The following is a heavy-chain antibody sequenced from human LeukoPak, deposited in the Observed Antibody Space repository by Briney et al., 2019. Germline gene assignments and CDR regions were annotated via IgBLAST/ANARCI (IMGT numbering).Heavy chain of an antibody. Sequence: WASVKVSCKASGYTFTSYYMHWVRQAPGQGLEWMGIINPSGGSTSYAQKFQGRVTMTRDMSTSTVYMELSSLRSEDTAAYYCARDWRPYYYDSSAPMYWGQGTLVTVSS. V-gene: IGHV1-46*01. J-gene: IGHJ4*02. CDR1: GYTFTSYY. CDR3: ARDWRPYYYDSSAPMY. CDR2: INPSGGST. D-gene: IGHD3-22*01.